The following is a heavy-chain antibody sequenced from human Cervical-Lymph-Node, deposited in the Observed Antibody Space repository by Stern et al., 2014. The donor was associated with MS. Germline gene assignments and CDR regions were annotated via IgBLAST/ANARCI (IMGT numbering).Heavy chain of an antibody. V-gene: IGHV2-70*15. D-gene: IGHD6-13*01. CDR1: GFSLSTNGMC. Sequence: QITLKESGPALVKPTQTLTLTCTFSGFSLSTNGMCVSWIRQPPGKALEWLARIDWDDDKYYSTSLKTRLTISKDTSKNQVVLTMTNMDPVDTATYYCARTQQQLGINWFDPWGQGTLVTVSS. J-gene: IGHJ5*02. CDR3: ARTQQQLGINWFDP. CDR2: IDWDDDK.